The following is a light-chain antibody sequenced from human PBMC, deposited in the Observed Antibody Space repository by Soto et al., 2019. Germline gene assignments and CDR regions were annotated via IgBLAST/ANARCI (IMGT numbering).Light chain of an antibody. CDR2: GAS. CDR1: QSVNGN. V-gene: IGKV3-15*01. CDR3: QQYNYRPPA. Sequence: EIVMTQSPATLSVSPGERAALSCRASQSVNGNLAWYQRTPGQAPRLLIYGASTRATGIPARFSGSGFGTEFTLTISSLKSEDFAVYYCQQYNYRPPAFGQGTRLEIK. J-gene: IGKJ5*01.